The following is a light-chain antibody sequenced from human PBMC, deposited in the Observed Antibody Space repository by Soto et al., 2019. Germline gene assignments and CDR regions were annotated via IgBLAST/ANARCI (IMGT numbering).Light chain of an antibody. Sequence: DIVLTQSPATLSLSPGERATLSCRASQSVNTYLAWYQQKPGQAPRLLICDVSNRATGIPARFSGSGSGTDFPLTISSLEPEDSAVYYCQQRANWPLTFGGGTKVEIK. CDR2: DVS. V-gene: IGKV3-11*01. CDR3: QQRANWPLT. CDR1: QSVNTY. J-gene: IGKJ4*01.